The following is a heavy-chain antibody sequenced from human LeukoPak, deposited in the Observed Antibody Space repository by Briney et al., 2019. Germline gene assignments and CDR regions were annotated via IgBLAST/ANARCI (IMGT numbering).Heavy chain of an antibody. D-gene: IGHD3-10*01. CDR2: IYYSGST. V-gene: IGHV4-39*01. J-gene: IGHJ4*02. CDR1: GGSISSSSYY. Sequence: SETPSLTCTVSGGSISSSSYYWGWIRQPPGKGLEWIGSIYYSGSTYYNPSLKSRVTISVDTSKNQFSLKLSSVTAADTAVYYCARLALGHYFDYWGQGTLVTVSS. CDR3: ARLALGHYFDY.